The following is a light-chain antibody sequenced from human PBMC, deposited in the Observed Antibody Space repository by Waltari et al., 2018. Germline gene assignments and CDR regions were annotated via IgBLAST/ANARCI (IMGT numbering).Light chain of an antibody. V-gene: IGKV1-5*01. J-gene: IGKJ2*01. Sequence: DIQMTQSPSTLSASVGDRVTITCRASQSIRSWLAWYQQKPGKAPKVLIYDASTLERGVSARFSGSGSGTEFTLTISSLQPEDFATYYCQQLNSFPRTFGQGTRLEIK. CDR2: DAS. CDR1: QSIRSW. CDR3: QQLNSFPRT.